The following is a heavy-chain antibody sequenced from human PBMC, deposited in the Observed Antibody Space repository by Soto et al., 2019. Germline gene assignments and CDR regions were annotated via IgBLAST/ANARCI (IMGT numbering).Heavy chain of an antibody. Sequence: PSETLSLTCSVSDDSINSDKYYWGWIRQPPGKGLEWMGSIYYRGNAYYNPSLQTRVTISLDKSKSQFSLKLNSVTAADSAVYFCARLEGLATISYYFDFWGPGALVTVS. J-gene: IGHJ4*02. D-gene: IGHD3-9*01. CDR2: IYYRGNA. V-gene: IGHV4-39*01. CDR1: DDSINSDKYY. CDR3: ARLEGLATISYYFDF.